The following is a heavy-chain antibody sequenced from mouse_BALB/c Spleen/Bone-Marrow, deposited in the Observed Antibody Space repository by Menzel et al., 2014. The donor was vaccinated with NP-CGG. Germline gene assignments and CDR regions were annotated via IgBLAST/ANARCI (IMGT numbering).Heavy chain of an antibody. D-gene: IGHD2-4*01. J-gene: IGHJ2*01. V-gene: IGHV5-6*01. Sequence: EVQRVESGGDLVKPGGSLKLSCAASGFTFSSYGMSWVRQTPDKRLEWVATISSGGSYTYYPDSVKGRFTISRDNAKNTLYLQMSSLKSEDTAMYYCARQTYYDYDGYFDYWGQGTTPTVSS. CDR1: GFTFSSYG. CDR3: ARQTYYDYDGYFDY. CDR2: ISSGGSYT.